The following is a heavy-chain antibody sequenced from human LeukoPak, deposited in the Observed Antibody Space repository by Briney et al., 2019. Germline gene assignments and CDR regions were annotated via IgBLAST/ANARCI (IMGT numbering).Heavy chain of an antibody. CDR3: AKDKFDGSGSYYFDY. Sequence: GGSLRLSCAASGFTFDDYAMHWVRHAPGKGLEWVSLISWDSGRTYYADSVEGRFTISRDNSKNSLYLQMSSLRAEDTALYYCAKDKFDGSGSYYFDYWGQGTLVTVSS. CDR1: GFTFDDYA. J-gene: IGHJ4*02. V-gene: IGHV3-43D*03. CDR2: ISWDSGRT. D-gene: IGHD3-10*01.